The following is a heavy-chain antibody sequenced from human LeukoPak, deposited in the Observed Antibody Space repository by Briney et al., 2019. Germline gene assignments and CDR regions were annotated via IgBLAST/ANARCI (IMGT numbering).Heavy chain of an antibody. CDR2: IKQDGSEK. CDR1: GFTFSSHW. CDR3: AXXGRSFYGGSSDY. D-gene: IGHD4-23*01. V-gene: IGHV3-7*01. J-gene: IGHJ4*02. Sequence: TGGSLRLSCAASGFTFSSHWMSWVRQAPGKGLEWVAHIKQDGSEKQYMDSVRGRFTISRDNTKNSMYLQMDSLRDEDTAVYYCAXXGRSFYGGSSDYWGQGTLVTVSS.